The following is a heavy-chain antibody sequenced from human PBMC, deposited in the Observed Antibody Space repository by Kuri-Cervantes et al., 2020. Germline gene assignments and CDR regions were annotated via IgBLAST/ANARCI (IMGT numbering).Heavy chain of an antibody. J-gene: IGHJ3*02. CDR1: GFTFSSYA. CDR2: ISSGSSTI. CDR3: ARDYTAFDI. D-gene: IGHD3-16*01. V-gene: IGHV3-48*01. Sequence: GGSLRLSCAASGFTFSSYAMSWVRQAPGKGLEWVSYISSGSSTIYYADSVKGRFTISRDNAKNSLYLQMNSLRVEDTAVYYCARDYTAFDIWGQGTMVTVSS.